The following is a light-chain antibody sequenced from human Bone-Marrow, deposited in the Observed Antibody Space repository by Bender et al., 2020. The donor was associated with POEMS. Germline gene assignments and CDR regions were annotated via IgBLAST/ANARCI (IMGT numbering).Light chain of an antibody. CDR1: NSDIGGYDY. Sequence: QSALTQPPSASGSPGQSVTISCTGTNSDIGGYDYVSWYQQQSGKAPRLLIYEVTKRPSGVPDRLSGSKSCNTASLTVAGLQADDEADYYCSSYAATTTVLFGGGTKLTVL. CDR2: EVT. V-gene: IGLV2-8*01. J-gene: IGLJ3*02. CDR3: SSYAATTTVL.